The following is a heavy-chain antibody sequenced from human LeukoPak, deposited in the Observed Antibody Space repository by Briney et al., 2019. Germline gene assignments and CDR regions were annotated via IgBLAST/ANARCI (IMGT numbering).Heavy chain of an antibody. CDR3: ARREGGIQQWSYYFDF. V-gene: IGHV4-59*04. D-gene: IGHD5-18*01. J-gene: IGHJ4*02. Sequence: SETLSLTCTVSGGSISSYYWSWIRQPPGKGLEWIGYIYYSGSTYYNPSLKSRVTMSVDTSKNQFSLELTSVTPADTALYYCARREGGIQQWSYYFDFWGQGTLVTVSS. CDR2: IYYSGST. CDR1: GGSISSYY.